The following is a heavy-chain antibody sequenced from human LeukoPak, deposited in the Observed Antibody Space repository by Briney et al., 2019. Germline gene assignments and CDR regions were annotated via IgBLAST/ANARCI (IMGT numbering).Heavy chain of an antibody. V-gene: IGHV3-48*01. D-gene: IGHD1-26*01. Sequence: GGSLRLSCAASGFTFSTYTMNWVRQAPGKGLEWVSSISSIGSTIYYADSVKGRFTISRDNAKNSLYLQMNSLRVEDTAVYYCARDLGATIFDFDYWGQGTLVTVSS. CDR2: ISSIGSTI. CDR1: GFTFSTYT. J-gene: IGHJ4*02. CDR3: ARDLGATIFDFDY.